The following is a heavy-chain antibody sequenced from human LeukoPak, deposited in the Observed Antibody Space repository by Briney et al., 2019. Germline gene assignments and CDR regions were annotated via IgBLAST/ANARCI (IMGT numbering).Heavy chain of an antibody. D-gene: IGHD3-16*01. CDR3: ARAPYAFDY. CDR2: IYYSGST. V-gene: IGHV4-59*01. J-gene: IGHJ4*02. CDR1: GGSISSYY. Sequence: PSETLSLTCTVSGGSISSYYWSWIRQPPGKGLEWIGYIYYSGSTNYNPSLKSRVTISVDTSKNRFSLKLSSVTAADTAVYYCARAPYAFDYWGQGTLVTVSS.